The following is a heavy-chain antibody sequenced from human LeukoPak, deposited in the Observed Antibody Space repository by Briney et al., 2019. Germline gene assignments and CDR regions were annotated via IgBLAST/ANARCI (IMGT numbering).Heavy chain of an antibody. J-gene: IGHJ4*02. CDR1: GGSISSGGYY. V-gene: IGHV4-30-2*01. CDR2: IYHSGST. Sequence: SETLSLTCTVSGGSISSGGYYWSWIRQPPGKGLEWIGYIYHSGSTYYNPSLKSRVTISVDRSKNQFSLKLTSVTAADTAVYYCARSYGDSSPLGHWGQGTLVTVSS. D-gene: IGHD4-17*01. CDR3: ARSYGDSSPLGH.